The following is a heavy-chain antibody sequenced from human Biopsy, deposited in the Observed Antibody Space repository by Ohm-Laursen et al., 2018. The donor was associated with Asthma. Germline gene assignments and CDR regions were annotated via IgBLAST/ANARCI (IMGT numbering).Heavy chain of an antibody. J-gene: IGHJ4*02. CDR2: ISWNSGSI. CDR3: AKGEWELLEANFDY. V-gene: IGHV3-9*01. CDR1: GFTFDDYA. Sequence: SLRLSCAASGFTFDDYAMHWARQAPGKGLEWVSGISWNSGSIGYADSVKGRFTISRDNAKNSLYLQMNSLRAEDTALYYCAKGEWELLEANFDYWGQGILVTVSS. D-gene: IGHD1-26*01.